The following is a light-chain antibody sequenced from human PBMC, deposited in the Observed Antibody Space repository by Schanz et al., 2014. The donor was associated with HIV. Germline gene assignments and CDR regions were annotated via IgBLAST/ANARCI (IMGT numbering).Light chain of an antibody. V-gene: IGLV2-14*03. J-gene: IGLJ3*02. CDR2: DVS. CDR3: SSYTSSSTVV. Sequence: QSALTQPASVSGSPGQSITISCTGTSSDVGGYNYVSWYQQHPDKVPKLMIYDVSNRPSGVSNRFSGSKSGNTASLTISGLQAEDEADYYCSSYTSSSTVVFRGGTKLTVL. CDR1: SSDVGGYNY.